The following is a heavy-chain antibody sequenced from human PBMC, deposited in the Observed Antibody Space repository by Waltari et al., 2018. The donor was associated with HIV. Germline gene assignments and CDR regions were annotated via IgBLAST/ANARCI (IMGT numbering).Heavy chain of an antibody. J-gene: IGHJ3*02. CDR1: GFTFSHFW. D-gene: IGHD1-26*01. Sequence: EVQLVESGGDLVQPGGSLRLSCAASGFTFSHFWMRWVRQAPGKGLEWVANIKQDGSAKYHVDSVKGRFTISRDSSKNSLYLQMNSLRAEDTAVYYCARQGSYQLGAFDMWGHGTRVTVSS. CDR2: IKQDGSAK. V-gene: IGHV3-7*01. CDR3: ARQGSYQLGAFDM.